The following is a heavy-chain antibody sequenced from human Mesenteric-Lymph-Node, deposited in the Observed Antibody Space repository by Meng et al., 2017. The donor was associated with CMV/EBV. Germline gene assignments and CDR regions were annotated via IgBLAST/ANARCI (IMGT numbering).Heavy chain of an antibody. J-gene: IGHJ4*02. CDR1: GGSISSSSYY. CDR2: IYYSGST. Sequence: SETLSLTCTVSGGSISSSSYYWGWIRQPPGKGLEWIGSIYYSGSTYYNPSLKSRVTISVDTSKNQFSLKLSSVTAADTAVYYCAGTGITMVRGDYWGQGTLVTV. CDR3: AGTGITMVRGDY. D-gene: IGHD3-10*01. V-gene: IGHV4-39*01.